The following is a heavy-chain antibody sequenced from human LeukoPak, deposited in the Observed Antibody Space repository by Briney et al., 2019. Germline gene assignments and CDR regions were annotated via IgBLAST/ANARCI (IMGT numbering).Heavy chain of an antibody. Sequence: GGSLRLSCAASGFTFSSHWMHWVRQAPGKGLEWVAVIWYDGSNKYCADSVKGRFTISRDNSKNTLYLQMNSLRAEDTAVYYCARDQILSGTQNWFDPWGQGTLVTVSS. CDR2: IWYDGSNK. V-gene: IGHV3-33*08. CDR3: ARDQILSGTQNWFDP. D-gene: IGHD3-10*01. J-gene: IGHJ5*02. CDR1: GFTFSSHW.